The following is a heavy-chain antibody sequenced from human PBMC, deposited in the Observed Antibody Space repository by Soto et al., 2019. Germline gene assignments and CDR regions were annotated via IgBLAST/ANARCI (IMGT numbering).Heavy chain of an antibody. CDR3: ARSRYCSGGSCHGDNWFDP. V-gene: IGHV1-18*01. Sequence: GASVKVSCKASGYTFTSYGISWVRQAPGQGLEWMGWISAYNGNTNYAQKLQGRVTMTTDTSTSTAYMELRSLRSDDTAVYYCARSRYCSGGSCHGDNWFDPWGQGTLVTVSS. D-gene: IGHD2-15*01. CDR2: ISAYNGNT. CDR1: GYTFTSYG. J-gene: IGHJ5*02.